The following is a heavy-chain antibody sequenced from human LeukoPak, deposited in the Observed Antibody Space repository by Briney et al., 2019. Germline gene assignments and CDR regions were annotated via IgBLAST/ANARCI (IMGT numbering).Heavy chain of an antibody. J-gene: IGHJ4*02. D-gene: IGHD4-23*01. Sequence: SETLSLTCAVYGGSFSGSYWNWIRQPPGMGLEWIGEINHIGSTNYNPSLTSRVTISVDTSKNQFSLNLRSVTAADTAVYYCARAVLWALVTPFDQGGQGTLVTVSS. CDR3: ARAVLWALVTPFDQ. CDR1: GGSFSGSY. CDR2: INHIGST. V-gene: IGHV4-34*01.